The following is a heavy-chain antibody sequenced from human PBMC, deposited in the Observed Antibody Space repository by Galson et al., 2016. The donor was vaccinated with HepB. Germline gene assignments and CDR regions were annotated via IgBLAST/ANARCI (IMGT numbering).Heavy chain of an antibody. CDR3: IRASSSSGYWYFDL. CDR2: TRNKARSYTT. CDR1: GFMFSDHY. D-gene: IGHD6-6*01. Sequence: SLRLSCAASGFMFSDHYMDWVRQAPGKGLEWVARTRNKARSYTTEYAASVKGGFTISRGDSQNSVYLQMNSLNTEDTALYYCIRASSSSGYWYFDLWGRGTLVTASS. V-gene: IGHV3-72*01. J-gene: IGHJ2*01.